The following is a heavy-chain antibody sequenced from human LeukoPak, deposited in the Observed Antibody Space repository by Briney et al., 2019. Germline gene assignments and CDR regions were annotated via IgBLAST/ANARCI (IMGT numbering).Heavy chain of an antibody. Sequence: GESLKISCKGSGYSFTSYWIGWVRQMPGKGLEWMGIIYPSDSDTRYSPSFQGQVTISADKSISTAYLQWSSLKASDTAMNYCARQRRNGGIAASNDAFDIWGQGTMVTVSS. J-gene: IGHJ3*02. CDR3: ARQRRNGGIAASNDAFDI. D-gene: IGHD6-13*01. CDR2: IYPSDSDT. V-gene: IGHV5-51*01. CDR1: GYSFTSYW.